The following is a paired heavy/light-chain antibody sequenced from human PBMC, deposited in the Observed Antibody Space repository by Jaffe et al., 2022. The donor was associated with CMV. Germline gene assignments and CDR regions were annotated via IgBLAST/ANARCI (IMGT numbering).Heavy chain of an antibody. CDR1: GYTFTSYD. J-gene: IGHJ6*02. V-gene: IGHV1-8*01. Sequence: QVQLVQSGAEVKKPGASVKVSCKASGYTFTSYDINWVRQATGQGLEWMGWMNPNSGNTGYAQKFQGRVTMTRNTSISTAYMELSSLRSEDTAVYYCARALAGVGLVGYYYYYYGMDVWGQGTTVTVSS. CDR2: MNPNSGNT. D-gene: IGHD6-6*01. CDR3: ARALAGVGLVGYYYYYYGMDV.
Light chain of an antibody. CDR1: QSVSSSY. Sequence: EIVLTQSPGTLSLSPGERATLSCRASQSVSSSYLAWYQQKPGQAPRLLIYGASSRATGIPDRFSGSGSGTDFTLTISRLEPEDFAVYYCQQYGSSPKTFGQGTKLEIK. CDR3: QQYGSSPKT. CDR2: GAS. J-gene: IGKJ2*01. V-gene: IGKV3-20*01.